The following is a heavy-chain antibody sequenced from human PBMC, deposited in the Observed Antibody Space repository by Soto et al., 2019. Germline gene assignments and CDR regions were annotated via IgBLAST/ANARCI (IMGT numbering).Heavy chain of an antibody. D-gene: IGHD6-19*01. CDR3: AKGRGSGWAWYFDN. Sequence: EVRLVEAGGGLKQPGGSLRLSCAASGFTFKESAMNWVRQAPGKGLEWVASISDTGASTWYAESVRGRLSISRDNSKNTLYLQVHSLRGEDTAVYYCAKGRGSGWAWYFDNWGQGTQVTVSS. V-gene: IGHV3-23*04. J-gene: IGHJ4*02. CDR1: GFTFKESA. CDR2: ISDTGAST.